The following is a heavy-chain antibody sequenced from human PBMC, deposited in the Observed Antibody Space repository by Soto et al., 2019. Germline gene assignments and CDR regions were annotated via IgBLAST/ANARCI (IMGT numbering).Heavy chain of an antibody. D-gene: IGHD3-3*01. Sequence: LSLTCTVSGGSISSHYWTWIRQSPGKGLEWIGNIYHSGDTNYSPSLKSRVTISVDTSKNQFSLKLRSVTAADTAAYYCARKSASIFDYWGQGTLVTVSS. CDR2: IYHSGDT. J-gene: IGHJ4*02. CDR3: ARKSASIFDY. V-gene: IGHV4-59*11. CDR1: GGSISSHY.